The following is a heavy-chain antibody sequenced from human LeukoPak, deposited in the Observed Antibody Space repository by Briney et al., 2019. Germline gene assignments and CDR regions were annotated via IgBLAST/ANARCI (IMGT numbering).Heavy chain of an antibody. D-gene: IGHD6-6*01. Sequence: GGSLRLSCAASGFTFSRYWMSWVRQAPGKGLEWVANIKQDGSEKYYVDSVKGRFTISRDDAKNSLYLQMNSLRVEDTAVYYCAREYSSSSNWFDPWGQGTLVTVSS. V-gene: IGHV3-7*01. CDR2: IKQDGSEK. J-gene: IGHJ5*02. CDR3: AREYSSSSNWFDP. CDR1: GFTFSRYW.